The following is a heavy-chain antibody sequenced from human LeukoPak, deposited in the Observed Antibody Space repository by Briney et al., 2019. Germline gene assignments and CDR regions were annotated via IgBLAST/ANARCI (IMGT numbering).Heavy chain of an antibody. CDR3: TRGYGNAFDI. J-gene: IGHJ3*02. CDR2: INTDGSDT. V-gene: IGHV3-74*01. D-gene: IGHD1-26*01. CDR1: GFGFSDYW. Sequence: GGSLRLSCAASGFGFSDYWMHWVRQAPGKGLVWVSRINTDGSDTIYADSVRGRFTIARDNAKNTLHLQMKSLRVEDTAVYYCTRGYGNAFDIWGQGTVVTVSS.